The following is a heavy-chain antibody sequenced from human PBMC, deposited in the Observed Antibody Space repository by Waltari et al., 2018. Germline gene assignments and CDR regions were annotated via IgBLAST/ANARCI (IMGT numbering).Heavy chain of an antibody. CDR3: ASNFWSGYYGYYFDY. CDR2: ISGSGGST. CDR1: GFTFRRYA. D-gene: IGHD3-3*01. V-gene: IGHV3-23*01. J-gene: IGHJ4*02. Sequence: EVQLLESGGGLVQPGGSLRLSCAAHGFTFRRYALSWVPQAPGKGLEWVSAISGSGGSTYYADSVKGRFTISRDNSKNTLYLQMNSLRAEDTAVYYCASNFWSGYYGYYFDYWGQGTLVTVSS.